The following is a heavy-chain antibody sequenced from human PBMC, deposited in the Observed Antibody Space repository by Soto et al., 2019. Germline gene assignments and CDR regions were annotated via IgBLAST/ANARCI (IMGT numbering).Heavy chain of an antibody. CDR3: ARDLGGSHDY. D-gene: IGHD3-16*01. V-gene: IGHV3-74*01. Sequence: EAQLVESGGGLVQPGGSLRLSCAAFGFALTSYEMDWVRQAPGKGLEWVSRIKTDGSVTTYADSVKGRFTISRDNAKNTLYLQMNTLRAEDTAVYYCARDLGGSHDYWGRGTLVTVSS. J-gene: IGHJ4*02. CDR1: GFALTSYE. CDR2: IKTDGSVT.